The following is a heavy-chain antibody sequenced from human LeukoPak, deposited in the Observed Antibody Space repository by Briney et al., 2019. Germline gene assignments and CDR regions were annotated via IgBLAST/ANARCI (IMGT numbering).Heavy chain of an antibody. V-gene: IGHV3-49*03. CDR1: GFTFGDYA. J-gene: IGHJ6*03. CDR3: TRAHRPYYYYMDV. CDR2: IRSKAYGGTT. Sequence: PGGSLRLSCTASGFTFGDYAMSWFRQAPGKGLEWVGFIRSKAYGGTTEYAASVRGRFTIPRDDSKSIAYLQMNSLKTEDTAVYYCTRAHRPYYYYMDVWGKGTTVTVSS.